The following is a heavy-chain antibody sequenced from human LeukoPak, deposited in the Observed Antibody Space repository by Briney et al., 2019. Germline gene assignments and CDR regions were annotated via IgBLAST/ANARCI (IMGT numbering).Heavy chain of an antibody. CDR2: IYTSGST. Sequence: SETLSLTCAVYGGSFSGYYWSWIRQPAGKGLEWIGRIYTSGSTNYNPSLKSRVTMSVDTSKNQFSLKLSSVTAADTAVYYCARETWIQLSVYYFDYWGQGTLVTVSS. J-gene: IGHJ4*02. V-gene: IGHV4-4*07. CDR1: GGSFSGYY. CDR3: ARETWIQLSVYYFDY. D-gene: IGHD5-18*01.